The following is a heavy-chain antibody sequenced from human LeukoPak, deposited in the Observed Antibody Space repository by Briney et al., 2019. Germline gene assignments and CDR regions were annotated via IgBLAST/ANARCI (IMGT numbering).Heavy chain of an antibody. CDR2: IDPNSGGT. CDR1: RYTFIGSY. J-gene: IGHJ5*01. CDR3: ARASGSYWWFDS. V-gene: IGHV1-2*02. Sequence: ASVKVSCMASRYTFIGSYVHWVRQAPGQGLEWMGWIDPNSGGTNYVQKFQGRVTRTRDTSISTAYMELSRLRSDDTAVYYCARASGSYWWFDSWGQGTLVTVSS. D-gene: IGHD1-26*01.